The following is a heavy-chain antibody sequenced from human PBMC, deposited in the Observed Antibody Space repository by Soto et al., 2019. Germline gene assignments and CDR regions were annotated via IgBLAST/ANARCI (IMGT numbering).Heavy chain of an antibody. CDR3: AKDACGVSLRCAPA. D-gene: IGHD3-10*01. CDR2: ISGNGGST. V-gene: IGHV3-23*01. Sequence: PGGSLRLSCAASGFTFSTYTMNWFRQAPGKGLEWVSGISGNGGSTYYADSVKGRFTISRDNSKNTLFLQMNSLRAEDTAVYYYAKDACGVSLRCAPAWGQGTLVTVSS. J-gene: IGHJ1*01. CDR1: GFTFSTYT.